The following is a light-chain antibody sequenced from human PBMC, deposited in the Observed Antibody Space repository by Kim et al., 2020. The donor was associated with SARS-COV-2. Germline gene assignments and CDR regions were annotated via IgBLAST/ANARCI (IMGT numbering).Light chain of an antibody. CDR1: QSVSTD. J-gene: IGKJ5*01. CDR3: QQNKNWPPIT. Sequence: SPGERATLACRARQSVSTDLAWYQQKSGQAPRLLIYGASTRATGIPARFSGSGSGTEFTLTISGLQSEDLAVYYCQQNKNWPPITFGQGTRLEIK. V-gene: IGKV3D-15*01. CDR2: GAS.